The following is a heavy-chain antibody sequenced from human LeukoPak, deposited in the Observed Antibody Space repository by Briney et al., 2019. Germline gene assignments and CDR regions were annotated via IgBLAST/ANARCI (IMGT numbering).Heavy chain of an antibody. V-gene: IGHV3-21*01. D-gene: IGHD5-12*01. CDR1: GFTFSTYG. J-gene: IGHJ3*01. CDR3: AREGLVAPNAFDV. CDR2: ISSSSNYI. Sequence: GGSLRLSCAASGFTFSTYGMTWVRQAPGKGLEWVSSISSSSNYIYYADSLKGRFTISRDNAKNSLFLQMNSLRAEDTALYYCAREGLVAPNAFDVWGQGTMVTVSS.